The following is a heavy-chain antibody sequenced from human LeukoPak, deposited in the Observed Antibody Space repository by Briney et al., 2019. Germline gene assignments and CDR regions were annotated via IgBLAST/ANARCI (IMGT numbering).Heavy chain of an antibody. J-gene: IGHJ3*02. Sequence: PSETLSLTCTVSGGSISSYYWSWIRQPPGKGLEWIGYIYYSGSTNYNPSLKSRVTISVDTSKNQFSLKLSSVTAADTAVYYCARHEDDIVVVVAAGGAFDIWGQGTMVIVSS. V-gene: IGHV4-59*08. D-gene: IGHD2-15*01. CDR1: GGSISSYY. CDR3: ARHEDDIVVVVAAGGAFDI. CDR2: IYYSGST.